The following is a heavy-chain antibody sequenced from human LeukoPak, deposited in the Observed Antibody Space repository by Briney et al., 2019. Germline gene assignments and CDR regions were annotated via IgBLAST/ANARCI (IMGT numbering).Heavy chain of an antibody. Sequence: PSETLSLTCAVYGGXFSGYYCSWIRQPPGKGLEWIGEIKHSGITNYNPSLKSRVTISVDTSKNQISLKLTSVTAADTAVYFCARGHRDMDYWGQGTLVTVSS. CDR1: GGXFSGYY. D-gene: IGHD3-10*01. J-gene: IGHJ4*02. CDR2: IKHSGIT. CDR3: ARGHRDMDY. V-gene: IGHV4-34*01.